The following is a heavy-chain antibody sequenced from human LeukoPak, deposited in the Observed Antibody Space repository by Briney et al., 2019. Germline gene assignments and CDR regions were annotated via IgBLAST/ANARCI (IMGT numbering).Heavy chain of an antibody. CDR2: ITNDGSST. CDR3: VRSQYYFDY. Sequence: PGGSLRLSCAASGLTFSSHWMHWVRQAPGKGLVWVSRITNDGSSTTYADSVKGRFTISRDNSKNSLYLQMNSLRVEDTAVYYCVRSQYYFDYWGQGTLVTVSS. V-gene: IGHV3-74*01. D-gene: IGHD3-10*01. CDR1: GLTFSSHW. J-gene: IGHJ4*02.